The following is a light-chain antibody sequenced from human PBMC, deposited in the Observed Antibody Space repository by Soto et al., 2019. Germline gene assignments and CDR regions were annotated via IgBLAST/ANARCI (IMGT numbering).Light chain of an antibody. CDR1: SSDVGGYNY. J-gene: IGLJ1*01. V-gene: IGLV2-14*01. CDR3: SSYTSSSTEV. CDR2: DVS. Sequence: QSALTQPASVSGSPGQSITISCTGTSSDVGGYNYVSWYQQHPGKAPKLMIYDVSNRPSGVSNRFSGSKSGTTASLTIPGLQAEDEADYYCSSYTSSSTEVFGTGTKLTVL.